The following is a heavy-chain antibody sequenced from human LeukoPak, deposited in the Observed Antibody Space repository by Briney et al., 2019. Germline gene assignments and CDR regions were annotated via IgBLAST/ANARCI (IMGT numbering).Heavy chain of an antibody. J-gene: IGHJ3*02. CDR2: IAGDESQK. D-gene: IGHD1-1*01. CDR1: GFSFTSSW. V-gene: IGHV3-7*01. Sequence: TGGSLRLSCVASGFSFTSSWMTWVRQAPGKGLEWVANIAGDESQKRYMDSVKGRFTISRDNAKNSLYLQLNSLRAEDTATYYCVRDLSPVSDRNVWYDVLDIWGQGTMVTVSS. CDR3: VRDLSPVSDRNVWYDVLDI.